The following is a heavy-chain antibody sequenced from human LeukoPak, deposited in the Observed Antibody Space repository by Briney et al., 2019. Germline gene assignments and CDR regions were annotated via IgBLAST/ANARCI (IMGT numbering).Heavy chain of an antibody. Sequence: GGSLRLSCAASGFTVSSNYMSWVRQAPGKGLEWVANIKQDGSEKYYVDSVKGRFTISRDNAKNTLFLQMNSLRAEDTAVYYCTRDFDFSSAIWGQGTLVTVSS. CDR1: GFTVSSNY. CDR2: IKQDGSEK. V-gene: IGHV3-7*01. CDR3: TRDFDFSSAI. J-gene: IGHJ4*02. D-gene: IGHD3-3*01.